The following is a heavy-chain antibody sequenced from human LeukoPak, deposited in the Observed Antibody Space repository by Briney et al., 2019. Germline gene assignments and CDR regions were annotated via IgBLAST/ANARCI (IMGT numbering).Heavy chain of an antibody. CDR1: GFTFTTSA. V-gene: IGHV1-58*01. CDR2: IVVSSVNT. Sequence: AVKVSCKASGFTFTTSAVQWVRQARGQRLGWIGWIVVSSVNTNYAQKFQETVTITRDMSTSTVYMDLSSQGSEDTAVYYCAAASNYYDRSNYYSYAMDVWGQGTTVTVSS. D-gene: IGHD3-22*01. J-gene: IGHJ6*02. CDR3: AAASNYYDRSNYYSYAMDV.